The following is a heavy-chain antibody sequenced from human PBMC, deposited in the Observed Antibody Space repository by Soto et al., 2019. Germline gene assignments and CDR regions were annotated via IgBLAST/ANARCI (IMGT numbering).Heavy chain of an antibody. CDR1: GFTFSSYS. Sequence: EVQLVESGGGLVQPGGSLRLSCAASGFTFSSYSMNWVRQAPGKGLEWVSYISSSSSTIYYADSVKGRFTISRDNAKNSLYLQMNSLRAEDTAVYYCAREGGYYYGSGSFYYYYGMDVWGQGTTVTVSS. V-gene: IGHV3-48*01. J-gene: IGHJ6*02. D-gene: IGHD3-10*01. CDR3: AREGGYYYGSGSFYYYYGMDV. CDR2: ISSSSSTI.